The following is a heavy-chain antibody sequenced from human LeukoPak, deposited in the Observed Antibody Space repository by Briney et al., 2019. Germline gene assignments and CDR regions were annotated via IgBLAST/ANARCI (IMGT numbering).Heavy chain of an antibody. CDR3: AKDHDFWSGYSDY. J-gene: IGHJ4*02. Sequence: GGSLRLSCAASGVSFSAYAMSWVREAPGEGRGWVSDIIGNGGSTYYADSVESRFTISRDNSKNTMYLQMNRLRAEDTAVYYCAKDHDFWSGYSDYWGQGTLVTVSS. CDR1: GVSFSAYA. CDR2: IIGNGGST. V-gene: IGHV3-23*01. D-gene: IGHD3-3*01.